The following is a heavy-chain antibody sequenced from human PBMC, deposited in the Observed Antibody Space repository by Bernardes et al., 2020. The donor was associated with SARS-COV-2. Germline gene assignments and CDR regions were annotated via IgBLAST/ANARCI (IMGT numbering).Heavy chain of an antibody. CDR3: ATGPPYCSGGSCSNWFDP. CDR2: ISAYNGNT. D-gene: IGHD2-15*01. V-gene: IGHV1-18*01. Sequence: KVSCKASGYTFTSYGISWVRQAPGQGLEWMGWISAYNGNTNYAQKLQGRVTMTTDTSTSTAYMELRSLRSDDTAVYYCATGPPYCSGGSCSNWFDPWGQGTLVTVSS. J-gene: IGHJ5*02. CDR1: GYTFTSYG.